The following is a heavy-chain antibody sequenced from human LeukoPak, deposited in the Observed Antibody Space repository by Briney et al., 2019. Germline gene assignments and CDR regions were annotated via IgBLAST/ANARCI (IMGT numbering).Heavy chain of an antibody. CDR1: GYTFTSYY. CDR2: INPSGGST. J-gene: IGHJ6*02. D-gene: IGHD3-3*01. V-gene: IGHV1-46*01. CDR3: AREVFGVVNHYYYYYGMDV. Sequence: ASVKVSCKASGYTFTSYYMHWVRQAPGQGLEWMGIINPSGGSTSYAQKFQGRVTMTRDTSTSTVYMELSSLRSEDTAVYYCAREVFGVVNHYYYYYGMDVWGQGTTVTASS.